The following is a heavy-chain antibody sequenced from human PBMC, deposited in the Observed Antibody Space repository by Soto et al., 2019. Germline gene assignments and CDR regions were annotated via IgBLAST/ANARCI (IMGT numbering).Heavy chain of an antibody. CDR1: GFTFSIYG. Sequence: GGSLRLSCAASGFTFSIYGMHWVRQITGKGLEWVSAIGAGGETYYLGSVKGRFTISRDNAKNSLYLQMNSLRVGDTAAYFCARRFCSGATCPGIGFDYWGQGTLVTVSS. J-gene: IGHJ4*02. CDR3: ARRFCSGATCPGIGFDY. V-gene: IGHV3-13*01. D-gene: IGHD2-15*01. CDR2: IGAGGET.